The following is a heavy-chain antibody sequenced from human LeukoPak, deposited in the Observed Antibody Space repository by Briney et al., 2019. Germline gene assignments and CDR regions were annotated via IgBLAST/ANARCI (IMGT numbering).Heavy chain of an antibody. CDR3: AKDRSLGELFVFDY. Sequence: GGTLRLSCAASGFTFSSYGMHWVRQAPGKGLEWVAFIRYDGSNKYYADSVKGRFTISRDNSKNTLYLQMNSLRAEDTAVYYCAKDRSLGELFVFDYWGQGTLVTVSS. CDR2: IRYDGSNK. V-gene: IGHV3-30*02. J-gene: IGHJ4*02. CDR1: GFTFSSYG. D-gene: IGHD3-16*01.